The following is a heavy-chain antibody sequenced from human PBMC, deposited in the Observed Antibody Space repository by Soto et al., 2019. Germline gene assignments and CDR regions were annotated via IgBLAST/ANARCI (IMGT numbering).Heavy chain of an antibody. CDR1: GVSFTTFS. V-gene: IGHV1-69*01. J-gene: IGHJ4*02. CDR3: ARGGGPCWGGSDCYPVVY. CDR2: IIPVLGTT. D-gene: IGHD2-21*02. Sequence: QVRLVQSGTEVKRPGSSVRVSCKASGVSFTTFSTSWVRQAPGQGLEWMGGIIPVLGTTDYAQKFKGRVTIIADESTNTISMELSSLRSEDTALYYCARGGGPCWGGSDCYPVVYWGQGTLVTVSS.